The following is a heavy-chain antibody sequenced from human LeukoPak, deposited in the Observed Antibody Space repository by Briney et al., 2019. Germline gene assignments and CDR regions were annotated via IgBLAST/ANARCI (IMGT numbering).Heavy chain of an antibody. CDR1: GFTFSSYA. J-gene: IGHJ4*02. CDR2: ISGSGGST. CDR3: AKDVLRFLEWLSLGDY. V-gene: IGHV3-23*01. D-gene: IGHD3-3*01. Sequence: GGSLRLSCAASGFTFSSYAMSWVRQAPGKGLEWVSAISGSGGSTYYADSVKGRFTISRGNSKNTLYLQMNSLRAEDTAVYYCAKDVLRFLEWLSLGDYWGQGTLVTVSS.